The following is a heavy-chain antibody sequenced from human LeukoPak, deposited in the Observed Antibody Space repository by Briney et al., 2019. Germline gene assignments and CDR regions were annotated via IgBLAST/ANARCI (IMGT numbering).Heavy chain of an antibody. Sequence: GGSLRLSCAASGFTFSSTWMHWFRQVPGKGPVWVSRIHSDGSTTIYADSVKGRFTISRDNAKNSLYLQMNSLRAEDTALYYCAKAYGSSRFDAFDIWGQGTMVTVSS. V-gene: IGHV3-74*01. D-gene: IGHD6-13*01. CDR1: GFTFSSTW. J-gene: IGHJ3*02. CDR2: IHSDGSTT. CDR3: AKAYGSSRFDAFDI.